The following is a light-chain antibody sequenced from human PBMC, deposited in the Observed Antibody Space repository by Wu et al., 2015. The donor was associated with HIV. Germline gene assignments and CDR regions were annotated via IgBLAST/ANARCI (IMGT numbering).Light chain of an antibody. Sequence: DIQMTQSPSTLSASVGDRVTITCRASQSISSWLAWYQQKPGKAPKLLIYKASSLESGVPSRFSGSGSGTEFTLTISSLQPDDFATYYCQQSDNTPLTFGGGTKVEIK. CDR2: KAS. V-gene: IGKV1-5*03. J-gene: IGKJ4*01. CDR3: QQSDNTPLT. CDR1: QSISSW.